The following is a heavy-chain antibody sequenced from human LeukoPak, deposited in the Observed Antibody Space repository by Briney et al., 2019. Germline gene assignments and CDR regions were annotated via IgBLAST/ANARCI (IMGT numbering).Heavy chain of an antibody. CDR1: GFTFTNSW. Sequence: GGSLRLSCAASGFTFTNSWMAWVRQAPGKGLEWVANIKQDGSTKHYADSLKGRFTISRDNPKNSLYLQMNSLRADDTAVYYCARDTDGSLDYWGQGILVAVAS. CDR3: ARDTDGSLDY. D-gene: IGHD1-26*01. J-gene: IGHJ4*02. CDR2: IKQDGSTK. V-gene: IGHV3-7*01.